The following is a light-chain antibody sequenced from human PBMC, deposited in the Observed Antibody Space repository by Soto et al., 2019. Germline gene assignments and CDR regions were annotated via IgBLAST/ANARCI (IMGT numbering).Light chain of an antibody. CDR3: VAALHTPVT. V-gene: IGKV2-28*01. Sequence: DIVMTQSPLSLPVTPGEPASSSCRSSQSLLHSDGYNYLDWYLQKPGRSPQLLIYLGSNRASEVTDRFSGSGSGTDFTLNISTMEAEDVVVYYCVAALHTPVTVGQGSKVEIK. CDR1: QSLLHSDGYNY. J-gene: IGKJ1*01. CDR2: LGS.